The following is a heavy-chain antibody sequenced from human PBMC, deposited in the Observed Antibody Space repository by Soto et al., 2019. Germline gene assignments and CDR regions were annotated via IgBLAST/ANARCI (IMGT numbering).Heavy chain of an antibody. CDR3: ARDLPPYDSSGYYY. CDR2: ISYDGSNK. Sequence: GGSLRLSCAASGFTFSSYAMHWVRQAPGKGLEWVAVISYDGSNKYYADSVKGRFTISRDNSKNTLYLQMNSLRAEDTAVYYCARDLPPYDSSGYYYWGQGTLVTVSS. V-gene: IGHV3-30-3*01. J-gene: IGHJ4*02. D-gene: IGHD3-22*01. CDR1: GFTFSSYA.